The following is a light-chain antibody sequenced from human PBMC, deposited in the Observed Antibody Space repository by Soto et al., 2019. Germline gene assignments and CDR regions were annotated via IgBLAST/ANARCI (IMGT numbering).Light chain of an antibody. V-gene: IGKV3-20*01. Sequence: EIVLTQSPGPLSLSPGEKATLSCRASQSVSSNYLAWYQQKPGQAPRPLIYGASSRAIGIPDRFSGSGSGTDFTLTISRLEPEDFAVYYCQQYGRLPWTFGQGTKVEIK. CDR1: QSVSSNY. J-gene: IGKJ1*01. CDR2: GAS. CDR3: QQYGRLPWT.